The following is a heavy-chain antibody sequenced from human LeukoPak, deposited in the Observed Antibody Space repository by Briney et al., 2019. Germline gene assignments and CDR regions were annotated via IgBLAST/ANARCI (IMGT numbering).Heavy chain of an antibody. D-gene: IGHD5-12*01. CDR3: ARAANSGYDLRLVANWIDP. CDR1: GGSISSHY. Sequence: SETLSLTCTVSGGSISSHYWSWIRQPPGKGLEWIGYIYYSGSTNYNPSLKSRVTISVDTSKNQFSLKLSSVTAADTAVYYCARAANSGYDLRLVANWIDPWGQGTLVTVSS. CDR2: IYYSGST. J-gene: IGHJ5*02. V-gene: IGHV4-59*11.